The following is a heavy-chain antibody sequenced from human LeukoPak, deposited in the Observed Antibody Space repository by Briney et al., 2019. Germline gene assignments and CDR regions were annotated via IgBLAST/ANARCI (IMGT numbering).Heavy chain of an antibody. Sequence: GASVKVPCKASGYTFTGYYMHWVRQAPGQGLEWMGWINPNSGGTNYAQKFQGRVTMTRDTSISTAYMELSRLRSDDTAVYYCARIRGYSGYGLGYWGQGTLVTVSS. D-gene: IGHD5-12*01. CDR1: GYTFTGYY. V-gene: IGHV1-2*02. J-gene: IGHJ4*02. CDR2: INPNSGGT. CDR3: ARIRGYSGYGLGY.